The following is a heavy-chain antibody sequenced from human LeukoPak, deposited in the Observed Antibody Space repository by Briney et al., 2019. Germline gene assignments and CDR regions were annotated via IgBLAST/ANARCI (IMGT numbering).Heavy chain of an antibody. CDR2: IGGSGGST. D-gene: IGHD5-18*01. CDR1: GFTFSSYA. J-gene: IGHJ4*02. CDR3: AKDLNTAMATDY. V-gene: IGHV3-23*01. Sequence: GSLRLSCAASGFTFSSYAMSWVRQAPGKGLEWVSAIGGSGGSTYYADSVKGRFTISRDNSKNTLYLQMNSLRAEDTAVYYCAKDLNTAMATDYWGQGTLVTVSS.